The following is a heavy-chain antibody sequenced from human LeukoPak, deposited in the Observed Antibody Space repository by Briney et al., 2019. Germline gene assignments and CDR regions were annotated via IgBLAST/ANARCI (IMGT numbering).Heavy chain of an antibody. V-gene: IGHV1-2*02. D-gene: IGHD6-13*01. CDR3: AAIEDSSSWHYFDY. CDR1: GYTFTGYY. J-gene: IGHJ4*02. Sequence: ASVKVSCKASGYTFTGYYMHWVRQAPGQGLEWMGWINPNSGGTNYAQKFQGRVTMTRDTSISTAYMELSRLRSDDTAVYYCAAIEDSSSWHYFDYWGQGTLVTVSS. CDR2: INPNSGGT.